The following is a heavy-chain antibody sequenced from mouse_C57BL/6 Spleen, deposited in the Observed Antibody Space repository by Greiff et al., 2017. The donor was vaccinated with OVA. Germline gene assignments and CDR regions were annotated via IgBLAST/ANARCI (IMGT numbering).Heavy chain of an antibody. CDR1: GYSITSGYY. D-gene: IGHD2-4*01. J-gene: IGHJ1*03. V-gene: IGHV3-6*01. Sequence: DVQLQESGPGLVKPSQSLSLTCSVTGYSITSGYYWNWIRQFPGNKLEWMGYISYDGSNNYNPSLKNRISITRDTSKNQFFLKLNSVTTEDTATYYCARNSDDYDEGDWYFDVWGTGTTVTVSS. CDR2: ISYDGSN. CDR3: ARNSDDYDEGDWYFDV.